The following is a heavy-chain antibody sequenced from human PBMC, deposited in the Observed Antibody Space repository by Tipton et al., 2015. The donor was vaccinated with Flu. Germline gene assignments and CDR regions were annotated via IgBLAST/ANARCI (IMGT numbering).Heavy chain of an antibody. V-gene: IGHV1-18*01. CDR2: ISAYNGNT. D-gene: IGHD3-22*01. CDR3: ARGTYYYDSSGYLYYYGMDV. Sequence: QVQLVQSGAEVKKPGASVKVSCKASGYTFTSYGISWVRQAPGQGLEWMGWISAYNGNTNYAQKLQGRVTMTTDTSTSTAYMELRSLRSDDTAVYYCARGTYYYDSSGYLYYYGMDVWGQGTTVTVSS. CDR1: GYTFTSYG. J-gene: IGHJ6*02.